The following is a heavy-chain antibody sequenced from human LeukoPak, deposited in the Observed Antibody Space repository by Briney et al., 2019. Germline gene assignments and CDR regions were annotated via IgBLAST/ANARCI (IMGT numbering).Heavy chain of an antibody. CDR1: GXTFDDYA. CDR3: TKDMIRAIFGQGYYHYYGMDV. CDR2: ISGDGGST. D-gene: IGHD3-3*01. V-gene: IGHV3-43*02. Sequence: QSGGSLRLSCAASGXTFDDYAMHWVRQVPGRGLEWVCFISGDGGSTYYADSVKGRFTVSRDNRKKSLHLQMNSLRPEDTALYYCTKDMIRAIFGQGYYHYYGMDVWGQGTTVTVSS. J-gene: IGHJ6*02.